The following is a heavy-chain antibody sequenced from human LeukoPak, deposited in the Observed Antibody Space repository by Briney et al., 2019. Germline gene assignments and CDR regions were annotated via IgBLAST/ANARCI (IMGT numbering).Heavy chain of an antibody. V-gene: IGHV3-7*05. CDR3: ARRGGSTWYNFFDP. J-gene: IGHJ5*02. CDR2: IKQDGSEK. D-gene: IGHD6-13*01. CDR1: GFTFSSAW. Sequence: GGSLRLSCAASGFTFSSAWMSWVRQAPGKGLEWVANIKQDGSEKYYVDSVKGRFTISRDNAKNSLFLQMNSLRAEDTAMYYCARRGGSTWYNFFDPWGQGTLVTVSS.